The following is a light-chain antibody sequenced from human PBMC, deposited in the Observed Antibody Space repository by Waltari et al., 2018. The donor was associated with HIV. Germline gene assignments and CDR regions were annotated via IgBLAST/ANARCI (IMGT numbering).Light chain of an antibody. CDR3: QQYGSLPT. CDR1: QTVSSSY. J-gene: IGKJ2*01. Sequence: EIVLTQSPGTLTLTPRARAPLSCKASQTVSSSYLAWYQQKPGLAPRLLIYGASSRATGIPDRVSGSGSGTDFTLTISRLEPEDFAVYYCQQYGSLPTFGQGTKLEIK. V-gene: IGKV3-20*01. CDR2: GAS.